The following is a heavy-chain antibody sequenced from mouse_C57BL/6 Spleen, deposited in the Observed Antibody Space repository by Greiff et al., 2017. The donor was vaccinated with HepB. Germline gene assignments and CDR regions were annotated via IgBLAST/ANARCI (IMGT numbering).Heavy chain of an antibody. D-gene: IGHD1-1*01. CDR1: GFTFSSYA. J-gene: IGHJ1*03. Sequence: EVKVVESGGGLVKPGGSLKLSCAASGFTFSSYAMSWVRQTPEKRLEWVATISDGGSYTYYPDNVKGRFTISRDNAKNNLYLQMSHLESEDTAMYYCARERDYYGSSPYWYFDVWGTVTTVTVSS. V-gene: IGHV5-4*01. CDR2: ISDGGSYT. CDR3: ARERDYYGSSPYWYFDV.